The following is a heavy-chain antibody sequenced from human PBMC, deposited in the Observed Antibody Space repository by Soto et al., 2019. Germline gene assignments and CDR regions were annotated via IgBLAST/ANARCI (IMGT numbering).Heavy chain of an antibody. V-gene: IGHV4-31*03. CDR2: TSYSGST. Sequence: QVQLQESGPGLVKPSQTLSLTCSVSGDSISSGGYYWNWIRQLPGKGLEGIGYTSYSGSTYYNPSRNSRATISVATSKNQFSLKLTSVTAADTAVYYCARDEGAQFDWYFDLWGRGTLVTVSS. J-gene: IGHJ2*01. CDR1: GDSISSGGYY. CDR3: ARDEGAQFDWYFDL.